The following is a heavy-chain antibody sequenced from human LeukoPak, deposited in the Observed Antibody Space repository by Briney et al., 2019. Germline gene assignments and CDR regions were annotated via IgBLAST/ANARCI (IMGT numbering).Heavy chain of an antibody. J-gene: IGHJ4*02. Sequence: PGGSLRLSCAASGFTFSTYAMTWVRQAPGKGLEWVSTISGGGGSTYYTDSVKGRFTISRDNSKDALYLQMNSLRADDTAVYFCAKAYYAGGLQYFDYWGQGTLVTVSS. CDR2: ISGGGGST. CDR3: AKAYYAGGLQYFDY. V-gene: IGHV3-23*01. D-gene: IGHD2-8*02. CDR1: GFTFSTYA.